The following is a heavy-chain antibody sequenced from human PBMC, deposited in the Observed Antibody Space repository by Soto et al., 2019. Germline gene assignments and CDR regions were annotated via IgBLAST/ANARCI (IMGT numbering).Heavy chain of an antibody. V-gene: IGHV4-31*03. D-gene: IGHD5-12*01. CDR3: ARWVSADIVATN. CDR2: IYYSGST. CDR1: GGSISSGGYY. J-gene: IGHJ4*02. Sequence: QVQLQESGPGLVKPSQTLSLTCTVSGGSISSGGYYWSWIRQHPGKGLEWIGYIYYSGSTYYNPSLRSRGTISVDPSKNQFSLKLSSVAAADTAVYCCARWVSADIVATNWGQGTLVTVSS.